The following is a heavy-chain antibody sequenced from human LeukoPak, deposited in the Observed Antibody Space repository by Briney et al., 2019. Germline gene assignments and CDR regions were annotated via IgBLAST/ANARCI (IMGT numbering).Heavy chain of an antibody. CDR1: GFAFNNYG. CDR3: ARDLRRTTFDY. V-gene: IGHV3-33*01. D-gene: IGHD4-11*01. J-gene: IGHJ4*02. CDR2: MWSEDNSQ. Sequence: PERSLRLSCAASGFAFNNYGMHWVRPAPGRVMGWVGVMWSEDNSQHYADSVKGRFTISKDSSKNTLYLQMNSLRAEDTAVHYCARDLRRTTFDYWGQGTLVTVSS.